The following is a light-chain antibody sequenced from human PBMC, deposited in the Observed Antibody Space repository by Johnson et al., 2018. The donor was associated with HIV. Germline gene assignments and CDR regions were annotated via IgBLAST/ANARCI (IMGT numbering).Light chain of an antibody. J-gene: IGLJ1*01. CDR1: SSNIGNNY. CDR3: GTWDSSLSKV. Sequence: QSVLTQPPSVSAAPGQRVTISCSGSSSNIGNNYVSWYQQLPGTAPKLLIYYNNKRPSGIPDRFSGSKSGTSATLGITGLQTGDEADYYCGTWDSSLSKVFGTGTKVTVL. V-gene: IGLV1-51*01. CDR2: YNN.